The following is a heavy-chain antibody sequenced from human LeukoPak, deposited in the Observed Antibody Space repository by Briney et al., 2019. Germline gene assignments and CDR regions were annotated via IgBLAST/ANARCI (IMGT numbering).Heavy chain of an antibody. CDR3: ARDGSSHWELDY. D-gene: IGHD2-15*01. Sequence: GRSLRLSCAASGFTFSSYSIHWVRQAPGKGLEWVAVIWSDGSKKYYADSVKGRFTISRDNSKNTLYLQVDSLRAGDTAVYYCARDGSSHWELDYWGQGTLVTVSS. J-gene: IGHJ4*02. CDR2: IWSDGSKK. V-gene: IGHV3-33*01. CDR1: GFTFSSYS.